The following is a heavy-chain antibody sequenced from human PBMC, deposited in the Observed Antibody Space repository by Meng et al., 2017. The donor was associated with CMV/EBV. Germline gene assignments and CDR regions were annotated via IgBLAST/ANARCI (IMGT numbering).Heavy chain of an antibody. V-gene: IGHV1-2*02. Sequence: ASVKVSCKASGYTFTGYYMHWVRQAPGQGLEWMGWINPNSGGTNYAQKFQGRVTMTRDTSISTAYMELSRLRSDDTAVYYCARAEYDFWSGYYPPVDPWGQGTLVTVSS. CDR2: INPNSGGT. CDR3: ARAEYDFWSGYYPPVDP. CDR1: GYTFTGYY. J-gene: IGHJ5*02. D-gene: IGHD3-3*01.